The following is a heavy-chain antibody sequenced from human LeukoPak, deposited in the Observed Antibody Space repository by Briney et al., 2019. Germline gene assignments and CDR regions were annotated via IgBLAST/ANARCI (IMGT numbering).Heavy chain of an antibody. V-gene: IGHV4-39*01. CDR2: IYYSGST. CDR1: GGSISSSSYY. J-gene: IGHJ4*02. D-gene: IGHD1-26*01. CDR3: ARRGATGNFDY. Sequence: TSETLSLTCTVSGGSISSSSYYWGWIRQPPGKGLEWIGSIYYSGSTYYNPSLKSRVTISVDTSKNQFSLKLSSVTAADTAVYYCARRGATGNFDYWGQGTLVTVSS.